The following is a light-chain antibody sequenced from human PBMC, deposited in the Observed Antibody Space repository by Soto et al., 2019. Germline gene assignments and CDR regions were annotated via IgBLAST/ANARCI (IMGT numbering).Light chain of an antibody. J-gene: IGKJ4*01. Sequence: ESVLTQSPGPLSLSPGERATLSCRASDSVSTNYLARYQQNPGQAPRLLLSGASSRATGIPDRFSGGGAEADVALDIDRLEPEDCAVYYCRQYGSVPLPFGGGTKLEI. CDR3: RQYGSVPLP. V-gene: IGKV3-20*01. CDR2: GAS. CDR1: DSVSTNY.